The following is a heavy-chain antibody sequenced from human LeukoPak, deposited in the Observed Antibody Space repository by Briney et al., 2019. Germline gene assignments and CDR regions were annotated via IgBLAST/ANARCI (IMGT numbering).Heavy chain of an antibody. D-gene: IGHD3-22*01. CDR1: RFTFSNSA. CDR3: AKPSRYYDTSGYFYAFDI. CDR2: ISNTGGTT. V-gene: IGHV3-23*01. Sequence: GGSLRLSCAASRFTFSNSAMSWVRQPPGKGLEWVSAISNTGGTTYYADPVQGRFTIYRDDSKNTLFLQMNSLRAEDTAVYFCAKPSRYYDTSGYFYAFDIWGQGTMVTVSS. J-gene: IGHJ3*02.